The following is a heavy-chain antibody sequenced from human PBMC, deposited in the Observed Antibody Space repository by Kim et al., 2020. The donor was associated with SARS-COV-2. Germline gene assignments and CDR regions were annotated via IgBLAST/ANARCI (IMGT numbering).Heavy chain of an antibody. D-gene: IGHD3-3*01. J-gene: IGHJ6*02. Sequence: GGSLRLSCTTSGFTFGDYGMSWVRQAPGKGLEWVGFIRRESYGGTPEYAAAMKGRVTISRDDSESIAYLQLNSLRSEDTAVYYCTREYEMDVWGQGTTVTVSS. CDR3: TREYEMDV. V-gene: IGHV3-49*04. CDR2: IRRESYGGTP. CDR1: GFTFGDYG.